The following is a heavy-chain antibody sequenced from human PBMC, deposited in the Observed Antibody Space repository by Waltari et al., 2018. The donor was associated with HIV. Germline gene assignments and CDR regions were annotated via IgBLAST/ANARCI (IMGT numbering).Heavy chain of an antibody. CDR2: IYYSGST. Sequence: QVQLQESGPGLVKPSETLSLTRSVSGGSLSSYYWSWIRQPPGQGLEWIGYIYYSGSTNYNPSLKSRVTISVDTSKNQFSLKLSSVTAADTAVYYCARANYDSSGYYYLNYFDYWGQGTLVTVSS. V-gene: IGHV4-59*13. CDR3: ARANYDSSGYYYLNYFDY. J-gene: IGHJ4*02. D-gene: IGHD3-22*01. CDR1: GGSLSSYY.